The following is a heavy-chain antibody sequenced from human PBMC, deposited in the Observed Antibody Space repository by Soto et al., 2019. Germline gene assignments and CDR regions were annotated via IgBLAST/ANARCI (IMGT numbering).Heavy chain of an antibody. Sequence: ASVKVSCKASGYTFTSYGISWGRQAPGQGLEWMGAINPSGGGTKYAQRFQGRVTMSRDMSTSTIYMELRSLRSEDTAVYFCSRINLSYDSSSYVHLWGEAILVTVSS. CDR2: INPSGGGT. CDR1: GYTFTSYG. J-gene: IGHJ5*02. D-gene: IGHD3-22*01. V-gene: IGHV1-46*01. CDR3: SRINLSYDSSSYVHL.